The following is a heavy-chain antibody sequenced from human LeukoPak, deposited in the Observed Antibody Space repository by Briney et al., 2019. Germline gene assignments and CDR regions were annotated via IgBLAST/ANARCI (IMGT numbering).Heavy chain of an antibody. D-gene: IGHD1-1*01. CDR1: GGSISSYY. V-gene: IGHV4-59*01. J-gene: IGHJ4*02. CDR2: IYYSGST. Sequence: SETLSLTCTVSGGSISSYYWSWIRQPPGKGLEWIGYIYYSGSTNYKPSLKSRATISVDTSKNQFPLKLSSVTAADTAVYYCAREDDWNQLFDYWGQGTLVTVSS. CDR3: AREDDWNQLFDY.